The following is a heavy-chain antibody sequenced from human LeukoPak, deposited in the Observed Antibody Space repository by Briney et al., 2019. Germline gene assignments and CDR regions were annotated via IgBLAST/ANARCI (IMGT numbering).Heavy chain of an antibody. CDR2: ISGKGDNT. Sequence: GGSLRLSCAASGFTFNSYAMSWVRQAPGKGLEWVSSISGKGDNTYYADAVKGRFTISRDNSKNTLYLRMNSLRAEDTAIYYCAKVRCSGPSCYPNWFDPWGQGTLVTVSS. V-gene: IGHV3-23*01. J-gene: IGHJ5*02. D-gene: IGHD2-2*01. CDR3: AKVRCSGPSCYPNWFDP. CDR1: GFTFNSYA.